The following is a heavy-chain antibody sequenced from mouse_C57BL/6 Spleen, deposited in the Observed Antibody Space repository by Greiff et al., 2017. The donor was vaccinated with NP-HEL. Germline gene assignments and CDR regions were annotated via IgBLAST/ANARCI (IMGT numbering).Heavy chain of an antibody. CDR1: GYSITSGYY. D-gene: IGHD1-1*01. J-gene: IGHJ2*01. CDR2: ISYDGSN. Sequence: EVKLEESGPGLVKPSQSLSLTCSVTGYSITSGYYWNWIRQFPGNKLEWMGYISYDGSNNYNPSLKNRISITRDTSKNQFFLKLNSVTTEDTATYYCASMTTETGYYFDYWGQGTTLTVSS. V-gene: IGHV3-6*01. CDR3: ASMTTETGYYFDY.